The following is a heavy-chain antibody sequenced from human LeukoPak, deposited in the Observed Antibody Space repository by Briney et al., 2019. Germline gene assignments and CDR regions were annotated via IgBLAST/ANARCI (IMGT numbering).Heavy chain of an antibody. D-gene: IGHD3-16*01. CDR3: ARDLDMITFGGVIG. CDR1: GYFIRSGFY. CDR2: FYHSGST. Sequence: SETLSLTCTVSGYFIRSGFYWGWIRQPPGKGLEWIGSFYHSGSTYYNPSLESRVTISLDTSKNQLSLKLTSVTAADTAVYYCARDLDMITFGGVIGWGQGTLVTVSS. J-gene: IGHJ4*02. V-gene: IGHV4-38-2*02.